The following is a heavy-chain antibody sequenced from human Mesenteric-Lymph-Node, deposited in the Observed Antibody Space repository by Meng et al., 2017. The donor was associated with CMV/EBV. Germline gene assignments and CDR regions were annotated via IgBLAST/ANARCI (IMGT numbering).Heavy chain of an antibody. CDR3: ARFGSGSFPDY. Sequence: GESLKISCAASGFTFSSYSMNWARQAPGKGLEWVSSIDSTGNFIYYEDSVKGRFTISRDTAKNSLYLQMNSLRADDSAMYYCARFGSGSFPDYWGQGTLVTVSS. D-gene: IGHD3-10*01. V-gene: IGHV3-21*01. CDR1: GFTFSSYS. CDR2: IDSTGNFI. J-gene: IGHJ4*02.